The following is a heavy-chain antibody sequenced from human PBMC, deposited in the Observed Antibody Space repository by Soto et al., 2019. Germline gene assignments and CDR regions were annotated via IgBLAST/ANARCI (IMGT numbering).Heavy chain of an antibody. D-gene: IGHD3-3*01. J-gene: IGHJ5*02. V-gene: IGHV3-23*01. Sequence: PGGSLRLSCAASGFTFSSYAMSWVRQAPGKGLEWVSAISGSGGSTYYADSVKGRFTISRDNSKNTLYLQMNSLRAEDTAVYYCAKWEPYYDFWSGNPGSWFDPWGQGTLVTVSS. CDR1: GFTFSSYA. CDR3: AKWEPYYDFWSGNPGSWFDP. CDR2: ISGSGGST.